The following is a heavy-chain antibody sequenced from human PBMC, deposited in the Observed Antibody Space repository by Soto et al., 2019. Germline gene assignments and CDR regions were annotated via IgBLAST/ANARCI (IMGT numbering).Heavy chain of an antibody. Sequence: SETLSLTCAVYGGSFSGYYWSWIRQPPGKGLEWIGEINHSGSTNYNPSLKSRVTISVDTSKNQFSLKLSSVTAADTAVYYCARGHTVVDATATHFDLWGRGTLVTVSS. D-gene: IGHD2-15*01. CDR3: ARGHTVVDATATHFDL. J-gene: IGHJ2*01. CDR2: INHSGST. V-gene: IGHV4-34*01. CDR1: GGSFSGYY.